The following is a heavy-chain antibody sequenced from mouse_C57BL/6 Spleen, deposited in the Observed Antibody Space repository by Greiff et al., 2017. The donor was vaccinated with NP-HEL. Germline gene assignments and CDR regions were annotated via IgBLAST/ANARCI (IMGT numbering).Heavy chain of an antibody. CDR3: AKGITTVRDAMDD. V-gene: IGHV1-69*01. Sequence: VQLQQSGAELVMPGASVKLSCKASGYTFTSYWMHWVKQRPGQGLEWIGEIDPSDSYTNYNQKFKGKSTLTVDKSSSTAYMQLSSLTSEDSAVYDGAKGITTVRDAMDDWGQGTAVTVSS. D-gene: IGHD1-1*01. CDR2: IDPSDSYT. J-gene: IGHJ4*01. CDR1: GYTFTSYW.